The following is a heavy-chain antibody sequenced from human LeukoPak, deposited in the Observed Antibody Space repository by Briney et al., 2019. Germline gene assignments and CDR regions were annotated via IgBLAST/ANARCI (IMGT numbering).Heavy chain of an antibody. CDR2: ISAYNGNT. D-gene: IGHD6-13*01. CDR3: ARDIAAAGTAYFDY. V-gene: IGHV1-18*01. CDR1: GYTVTSYG. J-gene: IGHJ4*02. Sequence: ASVKVSRKASGYTVTSYGISWVRQAPGQGLEWMGWISAYNGNTNYAQKLQGRVTMTTDTSTSTAYMELRSLRSDDTAVYYCARDIAAAGTAYFDYWGQGTLVTVSS.